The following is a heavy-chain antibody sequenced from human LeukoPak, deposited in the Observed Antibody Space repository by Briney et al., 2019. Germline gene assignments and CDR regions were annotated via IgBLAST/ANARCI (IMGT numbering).Heavy chain of an antibody. D-gene: IGHD3-9*01. Sequence: SQTLSLTCTVSGGSISSGGYYWSWIRQHPGKGLEWIGYIYYSGSTNYNPSLKSRVTISVDTSKNQFSLKLSSVTAADTAVYYCARGQYDILTGYYGWFDPWGQGTLVTVSS. J-gene: IGHJ5*02. V-gene: IGHV4-31*03. CDR3: ARGQYDILTGYYGWFDP. CDR2: IYYSGST. CDR1: GGSISSGGYY.